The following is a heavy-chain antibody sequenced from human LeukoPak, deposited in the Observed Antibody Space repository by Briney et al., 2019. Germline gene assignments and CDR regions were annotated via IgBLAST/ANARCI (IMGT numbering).Heavy chain of an antibody. V-gene: IGHV4-30-4*08. CDR2: IYYSGST. Sequence: PSQTLSLTCTVSGGSISSGDYYWSWIRQPPGKGLEWIGYIYYSGSTYCNPSLKSRVTISVDTSKNQFSLKLSSVTAAGTAVYYCARVGRSAYFDYWGQGTLVTVSS. CDR3: ARVGRSAYFDY. CDR1: GGSISSGDYY. J-gene: IGHJ4*02. D-gene: IGHD2-15*01.